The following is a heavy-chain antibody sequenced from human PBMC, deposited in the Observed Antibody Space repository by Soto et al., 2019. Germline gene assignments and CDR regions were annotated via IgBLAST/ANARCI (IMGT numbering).Heavy chain of an antibody. CDR3: GGFLTGYSSYGMDV. CDR2: ISSDGSST. Sequence: GGSLRLSCAASGFTFSTFGMHWVRQAPGKGLVWVSGISSDGSSTSYADSVKGRFTISRDNAKNTLYLQMNSLRAEDTAAYYCGGFLTGYSSYGMDVWGQGTTVTVSS. D-gene: IGHD3-9*01. V-gene: IGHV3-74*01. CDR1: GFTFSTFG. J-gene: IGHJ6*02.